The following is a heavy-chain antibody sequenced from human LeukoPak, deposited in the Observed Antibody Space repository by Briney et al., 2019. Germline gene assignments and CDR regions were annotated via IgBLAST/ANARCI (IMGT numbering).Heavy chain of an antibody. CDR3: ARDRAVAGTKFSAFDI. CDR2: VSKSSDYI. D-gene: IGHD6-19*01. V-gene: IGHV3-21*01. CDR1: GFLFSSFD. J-gene: IGHJ3*02. Sequence: KTGGSLRLSCAASGFLFSSFDMNWVRQAPGTGLQWVSSVSKSSDYIYYADSVKGRFTISRDNAKNSLYLQMNSLRAEDTAVYYCARDRAVAGTKFSAFDIWGQGTMVTVSS.